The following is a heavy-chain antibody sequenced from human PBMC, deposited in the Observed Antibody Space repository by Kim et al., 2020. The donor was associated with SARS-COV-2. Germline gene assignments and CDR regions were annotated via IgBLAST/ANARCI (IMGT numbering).Heavy chain of an antibody. D-gene: IGHD3-10*01. V-gene: IGHV3-33*03. Sequence: DSVHGRFTIARDNSKDTLYLQRNSLRAADTAVYHCAKPPTHPGSYLIDYWGQGTLVTVSS. J-gene: IGHJ4*02. CDR3: AKPPTHPGSYLIDY.